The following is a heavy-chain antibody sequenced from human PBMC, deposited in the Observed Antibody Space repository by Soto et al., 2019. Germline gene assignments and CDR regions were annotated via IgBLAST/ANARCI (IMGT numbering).Heavy chain of an antibody. CDR1: GFTLSNYG. CDR3: ASNVVSSGSSRWVDT. J-gene: IGHJ5*02. CDR2: IWYDGTTT. Sequence: QVQLVESGGGVVQPGRSLTLSCVASGFTLSNYGMHWVRQAPGKGLEWVAVIWYDGTTTYSADSVKGRFFISRDNSKNALFLHLSSLRAEETAAYYCASNVVSSGSSRWVDTWGPGALVTVSS. D-gene: IGHD2-21*01. V-gene: IGHV3-33*03.